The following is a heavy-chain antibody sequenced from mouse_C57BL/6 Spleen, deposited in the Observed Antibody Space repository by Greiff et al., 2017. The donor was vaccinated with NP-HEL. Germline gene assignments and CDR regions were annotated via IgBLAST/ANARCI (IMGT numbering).Heavy chain of an antibody. Sequence: VQLQQPGAELVKPGASVKLSCKASGYTFTSSWMHWVKQRPGRGLEWIGGLDPNSGGTKYNEKFKSKPTLTVDKPSSTAYMQRSSLTSEDAAVYYGGRGRDYVFAYWGQGTLVTVSA. CDR2: LDPNSGGT. V-gene: IGHV1-72*01. CDR3: GRGRDYVFAY. CDR1: GYTFTSSW. D-gene: IGHD1-1*01. J-gene: IGHJ3*01.